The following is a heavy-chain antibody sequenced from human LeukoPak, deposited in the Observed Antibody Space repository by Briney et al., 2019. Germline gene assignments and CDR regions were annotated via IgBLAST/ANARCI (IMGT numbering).Heavy chain of an antibody. V-gene: IGHV3-23*01. D-gene: IGHD1-14*01. CDR3: AKNGSDNHDKYFFDF. J-gene: IGHJ4*02. CDR1: GFTFSNCA. CDR2: ISGSGVGN. Sequence: GGSLRLSGAASGFTFSNCAMSWARQAPGMGLEGVSAISGSGVGNNFEESVKGRFTIARDKSKNTMYLQMNSLRAEDTAVYYCAKNGSDNHDKYFFDFWGQGNLVTVSS.